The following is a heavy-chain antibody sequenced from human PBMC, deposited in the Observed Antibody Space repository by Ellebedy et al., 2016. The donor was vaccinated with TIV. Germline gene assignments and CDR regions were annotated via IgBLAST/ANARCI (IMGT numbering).Heavy chain of an antibody. V-gene: IGHV3-74*01. Sequence: GESLKISCVASGFTFSDYWMHWFRLAPGKGLVWVSRLIGDGTNRDYADSVKGRFTISRDNAKNTLYLQMDSLRAEDTAAYYCARDQHKVATDYWGQGTLVTVSS. D-gene: IGHD5-12*01. CDR1: GFTFSDYW. J-gene: IGHJ4*02. CDR2: LIGDGTNR. CDR3: ARDQHKVATDY.